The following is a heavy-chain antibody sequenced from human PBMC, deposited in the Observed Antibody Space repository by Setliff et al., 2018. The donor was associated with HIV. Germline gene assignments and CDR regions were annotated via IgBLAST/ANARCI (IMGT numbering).Heavy chain of an antibody. CDR2: ISAYNGNT. CDR1: GYTFPSYG. CDR3: ARDSRLQHYYFDY. Sequence: ASVKVSCKASGYTFPSYGLSWVRQAPGQGLEWMGWISAYNGNTNYAQKVQGRVTMTTDTSTSTAYMELRSLRSDDTAVYYCARDSRLQHYYFDYWGQGTLVTVSS. D-gene: IGHD4-4*01. J-gene: IGHJ4*02. V-gene: IGHV1-18*01.